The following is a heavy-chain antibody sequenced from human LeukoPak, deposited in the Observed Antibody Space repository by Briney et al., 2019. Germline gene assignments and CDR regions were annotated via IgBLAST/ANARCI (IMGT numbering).Heavy chain of an antibody. Sequence: ASVTVSFKASGYTFTDYYMHWVRQAPGQGLEWMGWINPSSGGTNYAQKFQGRVTMTRDTSISTAYMELSRLRSDDTAVYYCAREGTYCSSTSCPFDYGGQGTLVTVSS. D-gene: IGHD2-2*01. J-gene: IGHJ4*02. CDR3: AREGTYCSSTSCPFDY. V-gene: IGHV1-2*02. CDR2: INPSSGGT. CDR1: GYTFTDYY.